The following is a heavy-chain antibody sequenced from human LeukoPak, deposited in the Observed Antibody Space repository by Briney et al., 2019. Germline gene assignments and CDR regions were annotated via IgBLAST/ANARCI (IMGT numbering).Heavy chain of an antibody. CDR3: ARDHEWEFLYYFDY. D-gene: IGHD1-26*01. J-gene: IGHJ4*02. CDR2: ISGSGGST. Sequence: PGGSLRLSCAGSGFTFSSYAMRWVRQAPGKALEWVLAISGSGGSTYYADSVKGRFTISRDNSKNTLYLQMNSLRAEDTAVYYCARDHEWEFLYYFDYWGQGILVTVSS. CDR1: GFTFSSYA. V-gene: IGHV3-23*01.